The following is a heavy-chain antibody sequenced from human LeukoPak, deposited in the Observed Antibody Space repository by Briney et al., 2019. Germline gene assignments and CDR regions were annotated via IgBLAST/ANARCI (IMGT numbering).Heavy chain of an antibody. D-gene: IGHD6-13*01. CDR1: GYTFTGYY. CDR3: ARREETVSSSWYYFDY. Sequence: ASVKVSCKASGYTFTGYYMHWVRQAPGQGLEWMGRINPNSGATNYAQKFQGRVTMTRDTSISTAYMELSTLRSDDTAVYYCARREETVSSSWYYFDYCGQGTLVTVSS. J-gene: IGHJ4*02. V-gene: IGHV1-2*02. CDR2: INPNSGAT.